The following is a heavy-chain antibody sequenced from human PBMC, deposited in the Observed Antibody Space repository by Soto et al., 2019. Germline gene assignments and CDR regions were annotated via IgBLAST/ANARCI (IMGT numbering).Heavy chain of an antibody. Sequence: QVQLQQWGAGLLKPSETLSLTCAVYGGSFSGYYWSWIRQPPGKGLEWIGEINHSGSTNYNPSLKNLVTISVDTSKNQFSLKLSSVTAPATAVYYCAEGPPPQSIAAAGMYYYYGMDVWGQGTTVTVSS. J-gene: IGHJ6*02. V-gene: IGHV4-34*01. D-gene: IGHD6-13*01. CDR3: AEGPPPQSIAAAGMYYYYGMDV. CDR2: INHSGST. CDR1: GGSFSGYY.